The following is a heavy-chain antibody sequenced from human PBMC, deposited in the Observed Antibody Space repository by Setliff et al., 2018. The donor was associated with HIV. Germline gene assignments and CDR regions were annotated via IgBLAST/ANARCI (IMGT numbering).Heavy chain of an antibody. V-gene: IGHV3-23*01. CDR2: ISGSGGST. CDR3: AKNIAGVCYSGLDY. Sequence: GGSLRLSCEASGFIFSTYGMHWVRQAPGKGLEWVSGISGSGGSTYYVDSVKGRFTISRDNSKNTLYLQMNSLGAADTAVYYCAKNIAGVCYSGLDYWGQGALVTVSS. D-gene: IGHD2-15*01. J-gene: IGHJ4*02. CDR1: GFIFSTYG.